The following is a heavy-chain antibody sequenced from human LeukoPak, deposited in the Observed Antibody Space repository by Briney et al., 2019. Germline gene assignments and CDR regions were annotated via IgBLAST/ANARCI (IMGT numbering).Heavy chain of an antibody. V-gene: IGHV4-59*01. D-gene: IGHD2-2*01. CDR3: ARDPGVVPAAMGMDV. J-gene: IGHJ6*02. CDR2: IFYSGTT. Sequence: PSETLSLTCTVSDGSISFYYWSWIRQPPGKALEWIGYIFYSGTTNYNPSLKSRVTISVDTSKNQFSLRLSSVTAADTAVYYCARDPGVVPAAMGMDVWGQGTTVTVSS. CDR1: DGSISFYY.